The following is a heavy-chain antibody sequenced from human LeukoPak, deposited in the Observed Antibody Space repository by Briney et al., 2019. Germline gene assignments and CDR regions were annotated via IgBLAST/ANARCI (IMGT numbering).Heavy chain of an antibody. CDR1: GFTLSSYL. J-gene: IGHJ6*02. Sequence: GGSLRLSCAASGFTLSSYLMHWVRQAPGKGLVCVSRIYSNVSSTSYADSVKGRFIISRDNAKNTLYLQMNSLRAEDTAVYYCAAMVTQSGYYYYGMDVWGQGPTVTVSS. V-gene: IGHV3-74*01. CDR3: AAMVTQSGYYYYGMDV. CDR2: IYSNVSST. D-gene: IGHD2-21*02.